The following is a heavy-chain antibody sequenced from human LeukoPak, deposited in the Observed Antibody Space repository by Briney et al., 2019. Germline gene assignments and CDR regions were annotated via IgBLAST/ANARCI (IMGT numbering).Heavy chain of an antibody. Sequence: ASVKVSCKASGYTFTSYGISWVRQAPGQGLEWMGWISAYNGNTNYAQKLQGRVTMTTDTSTSTAYMELRSLRSDDTAVYYCATHASHHCSSTSCFDYWGQGTLVTVSS. J-gene: IGHJ4*02. CDR1: GYTFTSYG. V-gene: IGHV1-18*01. D-gene: IGHD2-2*01. CDR3: ATHASHHCSSTSCFDY. CDR2: ISAYNGNT.